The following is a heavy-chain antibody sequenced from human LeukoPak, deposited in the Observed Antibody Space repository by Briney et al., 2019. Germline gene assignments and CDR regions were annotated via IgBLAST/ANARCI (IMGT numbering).Heavy chain of an antibody. CDR3: ARRGSGWYWGY. Sequence: SSEPLSLTCAVYGGSFSGYYWSWIRQPPGKGLEWIGEINHSGSTNYNPSLKSRVTISVDTSKNQFSLKLSSVTAADTAVYYCARRGSGWYWGYWGQGTLVTVSS. D-gene: IGHD6-19*01. CDR1: GGSFSGYY. CDR2: INHSGST. J-gene: IGHJ4*02. V-gene: IGHV4-34*01.